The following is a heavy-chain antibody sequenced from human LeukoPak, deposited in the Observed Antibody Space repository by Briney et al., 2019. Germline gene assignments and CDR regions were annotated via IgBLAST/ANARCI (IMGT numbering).Heavy chain of an antibody. J-gene: IGHJ4*02. CDR1: GYTFTGYY. D-gene: IGHD3-22*01. CDR2: INPNSGGT. CDR3: AREDYYDSSGYVDY. V-gene: IGHV1-2*02. Sequence: GASVKVSCKASGYTFTGYYMHWVRQAPGQGLEWMGWINPNSGGTNYAQKFQGRVTMTRDTSISTAYMELSRLRSDDTAVYYCAREDYYDSSGYVDYWGQGTLVTVPS.